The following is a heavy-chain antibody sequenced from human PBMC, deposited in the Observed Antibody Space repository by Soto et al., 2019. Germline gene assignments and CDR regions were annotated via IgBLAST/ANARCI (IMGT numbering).Heavy chain of an antibody. D-gene: IGHD2-15*01. Sequence: QVQLVQSGAEVKKPGSSVKVSCKASGGTFSSYTISWVQQAPGQGLEWMGRIIPILGIANYAQKFQRRVTITADKSTSTAYMELSSLRSEDTAVYYCARDFPLSPECSGGSCYPSPYYYYYYIDVWGKGTTVTVSS. CDR1: GGTFSSYT. J-gene: IGHJ6*03. CDR2: IIPILGIA. V-gene: IGHV1-69*08. CDR3: ARDFPLSPECSGGSCYPSPYYYYYYIDV.